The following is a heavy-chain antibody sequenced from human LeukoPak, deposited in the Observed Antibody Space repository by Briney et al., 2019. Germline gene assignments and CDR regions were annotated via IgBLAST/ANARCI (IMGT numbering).Heavy chain of an antibody. Sequence: GGSLRLSCAPSVFACSSYAMSGVRQSRGGGLEWVSAISGSVGSTYSADAVKGRFTSCRDNSKNTLYLQMNILRDEDTAEYYCAKTRAGVDDQGPAWFDHWGQGTLVTVSS. D-gene: IGHD3-3*01. CDR1: VFACSSYA. CDR2: ISGSVGST. V-gene: IGHV3-23*01. J-gene: IGHJ5*02. CDR3: AKTRAGVDDQGPAWFDH.